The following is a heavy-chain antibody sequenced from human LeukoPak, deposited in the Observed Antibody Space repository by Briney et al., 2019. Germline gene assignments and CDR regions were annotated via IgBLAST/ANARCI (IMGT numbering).Heavy chain of an antibody. Sequence: GGSLRLSCAASGFSFSSYAMHWVRQAPGKGLEWVAVISYDGSKEYYTDSVKGRFTISRDNSKNTLYLEMNSLRNEDTAVYYCASADFYGSGSYYSGSCDYWGQGTLVTVSS. CDR1: GFSFSSYA. V-gene: IGHV3-30*04. D-gene: IGHD3-10*01. CDR3: ASADFYGSGSYYSGSCDY. CDR2: ISYDGSKE. J-gene: IGHJ4*02.